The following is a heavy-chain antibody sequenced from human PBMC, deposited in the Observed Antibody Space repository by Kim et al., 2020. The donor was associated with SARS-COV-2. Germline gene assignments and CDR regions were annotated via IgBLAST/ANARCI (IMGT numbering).Heavy chain of an antibody. V-gene: IGHV3-30*02. Sequence: DDTTKGRFTNSRDNYQKPLYLQMNSVRSEDTAVYYCAKASEGGGAFDMWGQGTMVTVSS. D-gene: IGHD3-16*01. J-gene: IGHJ3*02. CDR3: AKASEGGGAFDM.